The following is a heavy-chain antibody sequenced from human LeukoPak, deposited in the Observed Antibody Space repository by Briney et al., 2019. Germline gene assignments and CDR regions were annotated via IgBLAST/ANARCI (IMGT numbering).Heavy chain of an antibody. CDR1: GYTFTSYG. CDR3: ARAFTGSSLRYYYYMDV. V-gene: IGHV1-18*01. CDR2: ISAYNGNT. D-gene: IGHD6-6*01. Sequence: PGASVKVSCKASGYTFTSYGISWVRQAPGQGLEWMGWISAYNGNTNYAQKLQGRVTITTDTSTSTAYMELRSLRSDDTAVYYCARAFTGSSLRYYYYMDVWGKGTTVTVSS. J-gene: IGHJ6*03.